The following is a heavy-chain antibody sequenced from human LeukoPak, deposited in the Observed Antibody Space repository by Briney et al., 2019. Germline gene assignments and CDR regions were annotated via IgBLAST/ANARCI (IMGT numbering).Heavy chain of an antibody. D-gene: IGHD3-9*01. Sequence: PSETLSLTSTVSGGSISSYYWSWIRQPPGKGLEWIGYIYYSGSTNYNPSLKSRVTISVDTSKNQFSLKLSSVTAADTAVYYCAREGADILTGPDAFDIWGQGTMVTVSS. J-gene: IGHJ3*02. CDR3: AREGADILTGPDAFDI. CDR2: IYYSGST. CDR1: GGSISSYY. V-gene: IGHV4-59*01.